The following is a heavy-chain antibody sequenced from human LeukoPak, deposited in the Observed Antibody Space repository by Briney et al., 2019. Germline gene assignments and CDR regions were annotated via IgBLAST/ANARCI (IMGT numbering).Heavy chain of an antibody. CDR1: GFTFSSYA. D-gene: IGHD3-22*01. J-gene: IGHJ4*02. CDR2: ISSSGGST. V-gene: IGHV3-64D*06. CDR3: VKRSDSSGYYSFDY. Sequence: PGGSLRLSCSASGFTFSSYAMHWVRQAPGKGLEYVSAISSSGGSTYYADSVKGRFTISRDNSKNTLYLQMGNLRAEDTAVYYCVKRSDSSGYYSFDYWGQGTLVTVSS.